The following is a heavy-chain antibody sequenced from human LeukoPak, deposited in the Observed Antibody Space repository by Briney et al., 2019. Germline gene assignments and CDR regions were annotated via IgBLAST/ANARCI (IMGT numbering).Heavy chain of an antibody. Sequence: GGSLRLSCAASGFTVSDYYMSWIRQAPGKGLEWISYLSSSGSHTNFADSVEGRFTISRDNAKNSLYPQMNSLRVEDTAVYYCARDGYGALRFDCWGQGTLVTVSS. J-gene: IGHJ4*02. D-gene: IGHD4/OR15-4a*01. CDR1: GFTVSDYY. V-gene: IGHV3-11*06. CDR2: LSSSGSHT. CDR3: ARDGYGALRFDC.